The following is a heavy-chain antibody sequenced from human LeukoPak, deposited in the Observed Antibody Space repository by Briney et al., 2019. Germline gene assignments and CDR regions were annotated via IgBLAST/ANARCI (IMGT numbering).Heavy chain of an antibody. CDR1: GFTSSSYA. J-gene: IGHJ6*02. Sequence: GGSLRLSCAASGFTSSSYAMHWVRQAPGKGLEWVAVISYDGSNKYYADSVKGRFTISRDNSKNTLYLQMNSLRAEDTAVYYCAREVVIFPDYYYYGMDVWGQGTTVTVSS. CDR3: AREVVIFPDYYYYGMDV. V-gene: IGHV3-30-3*01. D-gene: IGHD3-9*01. CDR2: ISYDGSNK.